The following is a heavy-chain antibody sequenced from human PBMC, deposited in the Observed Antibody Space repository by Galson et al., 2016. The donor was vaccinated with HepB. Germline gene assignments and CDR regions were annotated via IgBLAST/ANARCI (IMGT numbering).Heavy chain of an antibody. D-gene: IGHD5-18*01. CDR1: AVSISRYY. J-gene: IGHJ4*02. Sequence: SETLSLTCNVSAVSISRYYWSWIRQPPGKGLEWIGYIYDTGNIKYHPSLRSRVTISVDTSKSQFSLKVDSVTAADTAVYYCARHPIYSYGFPTIDSWGKGILVTVSS. V-gene: IGHV4-59*01. CDR3: ARHPIYSYGFPTIDS. CDR2: IYDTGNI.